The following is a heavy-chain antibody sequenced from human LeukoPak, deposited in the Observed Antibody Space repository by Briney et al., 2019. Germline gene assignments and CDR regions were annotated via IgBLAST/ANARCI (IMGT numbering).Heavy chain of an antibody. J-gene: IGHJ3*02. CDR1: GGSISSSSYY. D-gene: IGHD1-26*01. CDR3: ARTTSMSYVGDAFDI. Sequence: PSETLSLTCTVSGGSISSSSYYWGWIRQPPGKGLEWIGSIYYSGSTYYNPSLKSRVTISVDTSKNQFSLKLSSVTAADTAVYYCARTTSMSYVGDAFDIWGQGTMVTVSS. V-gene: IGHV4-39*01. CDR2: IYYSGST.